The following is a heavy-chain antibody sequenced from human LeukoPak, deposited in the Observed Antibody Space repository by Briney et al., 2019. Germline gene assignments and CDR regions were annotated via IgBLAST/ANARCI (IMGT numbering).Heavy chain of an antibody. CDR2: ISAYNGNT. CDR1: GYTFTSYG. Sequence: ASVKVSCKASGYTFTSYGISWVQQAPGQGLEWMGWISAYNGNTNYAQKLQGRVTMTTDTSTSTAYMELRSLRSDDTAVYYCARGKIPERRVLRFLEWLLRRNWFDPWGQGTLVTVSS. V-gene: IGHV1-18*01. D-gene: IGHD3-3*01. CDR3: ARGKIPERRVLRFLEWLLRRNWFDP. J-gene: IGHJ5*02.